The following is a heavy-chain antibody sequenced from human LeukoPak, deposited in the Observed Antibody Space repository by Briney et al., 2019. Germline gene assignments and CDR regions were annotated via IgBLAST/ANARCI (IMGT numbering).Heavy chain of an antibody. CDR1: GGSFSGYY. D-gene: IGHD3-9*01. CDR2: INHSGST. V-gene: IGHV4-34*01. CDR3: ARGLRYFDWLLSADLDAFDI. J-gene: IGHJ3*02. Sequence: PSETLSLTXAVYGGSFSGYYWSWIRQPPGKGLEWIGEINHSGSTNYNPSLKSRVTISVDTSKNQFSLKLSSVTAADTAVYYCARGLRYFDWLLSADLDAFDIWGQGTMVTVPS.